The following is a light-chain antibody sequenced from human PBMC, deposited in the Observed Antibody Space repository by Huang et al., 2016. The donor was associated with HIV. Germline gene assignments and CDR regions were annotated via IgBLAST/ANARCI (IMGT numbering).Light chain of an antibody. Sequence: EIVLTQSPATLSLSPGERATLSCRASQSVSSYLAWYQQKPGQAPRLLIYEASNRATGIPSRFSGSGSGRDFPLTISSLDPEAFAVYPCQQRSNWPRTFGQGTKVEIK. V-gene: IGKV3-11*02. CDR1: QSVSSY. CDR2: EAS. J-gene: IGKJ1*01. CDR3: QQRSNWPRT.